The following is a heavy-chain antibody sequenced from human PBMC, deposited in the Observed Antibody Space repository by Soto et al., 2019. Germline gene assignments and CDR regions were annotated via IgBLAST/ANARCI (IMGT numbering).Heavy chain of an antibody. CDR3: AGGGGGPSTDFDY. Sequence: QVQLQESGPGLVKPSGTLSLTCAVSSGSISSSNWWSWVRQPPGKGLEWIGEIYHSGSTNYNPSLKSGVTISVDKSKNQFSRKRSSVTAAGTAVYYCAGGGGGPSTDFDYWGQGTLVTVSS. V-gene: IGHV4-4*02. CDR2: IYHSGST. CDR1: SGSISSSNW. J-gene: IGHJ4*02. D-gene: IGHD4-17*01.